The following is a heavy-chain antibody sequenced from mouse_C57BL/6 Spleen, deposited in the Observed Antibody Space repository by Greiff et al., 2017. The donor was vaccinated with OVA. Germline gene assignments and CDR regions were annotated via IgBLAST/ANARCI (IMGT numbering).Heavy chain of an antibody. CDR1: GFTFSSYA. CDR2: ISDGGSYT. Sequence: DVKLVESGGGLVKPGGSLKLSCAASGFTFSSYAMSWVRQTPEKRLEWVATISDGGSYTYYPDNVKGRFTISRDNAKNNLYLQMSHLKSEDTAMYYCARGHGNLYYFDYWGQGTTLTVSS. CDR3: ARGHGNLYYFDY. J-gene: IGHJ2*01. D-gene: IGHD2-1*01. V-gene: IGHV5-4*03.